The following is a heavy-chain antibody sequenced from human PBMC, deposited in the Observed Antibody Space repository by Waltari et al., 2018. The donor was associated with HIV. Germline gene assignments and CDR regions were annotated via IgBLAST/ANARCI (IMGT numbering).Heavy chain of an antibody. Sequence: QLQLQESGPGLVKPSETLSLTCTVSGGSISSSSYYWGWIRQPPGKGLEWIGSIYYSGSTHYNPSLKSRVTISVDTSKNQFSLKLSSVTAADTAVYYCARQGGYDILTGYYTYFDYWGQGTLVTVSS. D-gene: IGHD3-9*01. J-gene: IGHJ4*02. CDR1: GGSISSSSYY. CDR3: ARQGGYDILTGYYTYFDY. V-gene: IGHV4-39*01. CDR2: IYYSGST.